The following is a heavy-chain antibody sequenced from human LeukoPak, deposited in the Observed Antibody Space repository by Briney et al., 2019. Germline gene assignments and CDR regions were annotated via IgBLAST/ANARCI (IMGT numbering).Heavy chain of an antibody. D-gene: IGHD6-19*01. Sequence: PGGSLRLSCAASGFTFSSYSMNWVRQAPGKGLEWVSFISSSSSYIYYADSVKGRFTISRDNAKNSLYLQMNSLRAEDTAVYYCTRVGVRYSSGGTFDYWGQGTLVTVSS. CDR1: GFTFSSYS. J-gene: IGHJ4*02. V-gene: IGHV3-21*01. CDR3: TRVGVRYSSGGTFDY. CDR2: ISSSSSYI.